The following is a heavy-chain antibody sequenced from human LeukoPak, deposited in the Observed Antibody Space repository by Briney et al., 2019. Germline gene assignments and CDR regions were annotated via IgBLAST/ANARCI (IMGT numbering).Heavy chain of an antibody. J-gene: IGHJ5*02. Sequence: KTSQTLSLTCTVSGGSITSAGYYWHWIRQLPGKGLEWIGYIYYSGSTYYNPSLKSQVTISVDTSKNQFSLELSSVTAADTAVYYCARDQGSGMRWFDPWGQGTLVTVSS. CDR1: GGSITSAGYY. CDR2: IYYSGST. V-gene: IGHV4-31*01. D-gene: IGHD3-10*01. CDR3: ARDQGSGMRWFDP.